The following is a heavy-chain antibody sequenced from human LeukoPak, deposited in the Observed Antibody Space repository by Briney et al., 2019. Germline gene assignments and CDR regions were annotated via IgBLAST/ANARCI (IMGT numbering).Heavy chain of an antibody. D-gene: IGHD3-22*01. V-gene: IGHV4-34*01. CDR2: INHSGST. CDR1: GGSFSGYY. J-gene: IGHJ4*02. CDR3: ASRHFYYDSSGYVY. Sequence: SETLSLTCAVYGGSFSGYYWSWIRQPPGKGLEWIGEINHSGSTNYNPSLKSRVTISVDTSKNQISLKLSSVTAADTAVYYCASRHFYYDSSGYVYWGQGTLVTVSS.